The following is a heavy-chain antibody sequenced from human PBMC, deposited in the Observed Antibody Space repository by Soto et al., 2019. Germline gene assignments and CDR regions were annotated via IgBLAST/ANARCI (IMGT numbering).Heavy chain of an antibody. V-gene: IGHV3-66*01. J-gene: IGHJ3*02. CDR2: IYSGGST. CDR3: ARRLPYSSSDAFDI. Sequence: GGSLRLSCAASGFTVSSNYMSWVRQAPGKGLEWVSVIYSGGSTYYADSVKGRFTISRDNSKNTLYLQMNSLRAEDTAVYYCARRLPYSSSDAFDIWGQGTMVTVSS. CDR1: GFTVSSNY. D-gene: IGHD6-6*01.